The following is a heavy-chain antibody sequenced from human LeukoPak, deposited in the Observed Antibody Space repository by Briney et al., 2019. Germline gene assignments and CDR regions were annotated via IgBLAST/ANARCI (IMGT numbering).Heavy chain of an antibody. CDR2: NYYGESA. CDR1: GGSISLTTYY. CDR3: AGNYGDPTYFDY. Sequence: PSQTLFLTCTDSGGSISLTTYYWAWLRQPPGKGLEWIGTNYYGESANYIPSLKSRVTISVDTSRDQFSLRLTSVTAADTAVYFCAGNYGDPTYFDYWGQGILVTVSS. J-gene: IGHJ4*02. D-gene: IGHD4-17*01. V-gene: IGHV4-39*01.